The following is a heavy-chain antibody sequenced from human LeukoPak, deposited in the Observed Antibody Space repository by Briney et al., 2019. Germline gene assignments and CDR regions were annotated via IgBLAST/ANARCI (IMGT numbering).Heavy chain of an antibody. CDR3: ARENPYFLPPIMDV. D-gene: IGHD3-9*01. Sequence: TGGSLRLSCAASGFTFSSYAMYWVRQAPGKGLEWVSYISSSGSTIYYADSVKGRFTISRDNAKNSLYLQMNSLRAEDTAVYYCARENPYFLPPIMDVWGQGTTVTVSS. CDR2: ISSSGSTI. J-gene: IGHJ6*02. V-gene: IGHV3-48*04. CDR1: GFTFSSYA.